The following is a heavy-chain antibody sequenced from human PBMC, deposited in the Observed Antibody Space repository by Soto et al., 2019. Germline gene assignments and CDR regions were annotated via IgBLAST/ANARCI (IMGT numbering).Heavy chain of an antibody. CDR1: GFTFSSYW. CDR3: CTLEWAPYYYYGMDV. J-gene: IGHJ6*02. V-gene: IGHV3-7*01. Sequence: PGGSLRLSCAASGFTFSSYWMSWVRQAPGKGLEWVANIKQDGSEKYYVDSVKGRFTISRDNAKNSLYLQMNSLRAEDTAVYYCCTLEWAPYYYYGMDVWGQGTTVTVSS. CDR2: IKQDGSEK. D-gene: IGHD3-3*01.